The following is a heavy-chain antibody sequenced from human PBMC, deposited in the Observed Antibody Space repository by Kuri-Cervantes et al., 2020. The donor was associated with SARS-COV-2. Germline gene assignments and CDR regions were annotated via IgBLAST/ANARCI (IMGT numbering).Heavy chain of an antibody. CDR2: ISWNSGSI. V-gene: IGHV3-9*01. D-gene: IGHD3-16*01. J-gene: IGHJ5*02. CDR3: AKDRGHTFGGVYH. Sequence: GGSLRLSCAASGFTFDDYAMHWVRQAPGKGLEWVSGISWNSGSIGYADSVKGRFTISRDNAKNSLYLQMNSLRAEDTASYYCAKDRGHTFGGVYHWGQGTLVTVSS. CDR1: GFTFDDYA.